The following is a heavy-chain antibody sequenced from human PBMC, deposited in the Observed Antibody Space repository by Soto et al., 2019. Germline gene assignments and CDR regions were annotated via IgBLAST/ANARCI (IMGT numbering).Heavy chain of an antibody. CDR1: GFTVSSDY. D-gene: IGHD3-16*01. J-gene: IGHJ4*02. CDR3: ARAPGIGVDS. V-gene: IGHV3-53*01. CDR2: IYSSGAT. Sequence: GGSLRLSCAASGFTVSSDYMSWVRQAPGKGLEWVSIIYSSGATFYADSVKGRFTISRDNSKNTLFLQLNSLRVEDTAVYYCARAPGIGVDSWGQGTLVSVS.